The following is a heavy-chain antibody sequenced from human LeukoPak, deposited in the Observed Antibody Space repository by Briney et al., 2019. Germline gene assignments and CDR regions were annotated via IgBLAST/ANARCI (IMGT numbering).Heavy chain of an antibody. CDR1: GGSISCYY. CDR3: AREGTSGTHLNWFDP. V-gene: IGHV4-59*01. Sequence: SETLSLTCTVSGGSISCYYWSWIRQPPGKGLEWIGHIYGSGSTNYNPSLKSRVTLSVDTSKNQFSLKLSSVTAADTAVYYCAREGTSGTHLNWFDPWGQGTLVTVSS. CDR2: IYGSGST. D-gene: IGHD1-1*01. J-gene: IGHJ5*02.